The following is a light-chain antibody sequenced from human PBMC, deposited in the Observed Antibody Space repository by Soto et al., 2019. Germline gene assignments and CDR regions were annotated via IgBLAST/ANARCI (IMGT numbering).Light chain of an antibody. CDR1: SRHNTNA. Sequence: QSVLTQSPSASASLGASVKLTCTLSSRHNTNAIAWHQQQPKKGPRFLMKVNSDGSHFKGDGIPDRFSGSNSGAERYLTISSLQSEDEADYYCQAWATGIHIFGGGTKVTVL. CDR2: VNSDGSH. CDR3: QAWATGIHI. J-gene: IGLJ2*01. V-gene: IGLV4-69*01.